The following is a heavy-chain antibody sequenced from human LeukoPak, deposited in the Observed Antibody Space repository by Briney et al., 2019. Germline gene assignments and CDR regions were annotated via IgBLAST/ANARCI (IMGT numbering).Heavy chain of an antibody. V-gene: IGHV3-7*01. CDR2: IKHDGSDK. Sequence: GGSLRLSCVASGFTFSHNWMTWVRQAPGKGLELVANIKHDGSDKYYVDSVEGRFTISRDNAKNSLYLQMNSLRAEDTAVYYCARGRDYYDSSGYYYVSIGWFDPWGQGTLVTVSS. J-gene: IGHJ5*02. CDR1: GFTFSHNW. D-gene: IGHD3-22*01. CDR3: ARGRDYYDSSGYYYVSIGWFDP.